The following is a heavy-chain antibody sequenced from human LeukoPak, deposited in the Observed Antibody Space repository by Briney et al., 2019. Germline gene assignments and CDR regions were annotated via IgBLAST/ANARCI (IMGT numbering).Heavy chain of an antibody. CDR3: AKDPGDYVFYYYYGMDV. CDR2: ISGSGGST. D-gene: IGHD4-17*01. J-gene: IGHJ6*02. V-gene: IGHV3-23*01. Sequence: GGSLRLSCAASGFTFSSYAMSWVRQAPGKGLEWVSAISGSGGSTYYADSVRGRFTISRDHSKNTLSLQMNSLRAEDTAVYYCAKDPGDYVFYYYYGMDVWGQGTTVTVSS. CDR1: GFTFSSYA.